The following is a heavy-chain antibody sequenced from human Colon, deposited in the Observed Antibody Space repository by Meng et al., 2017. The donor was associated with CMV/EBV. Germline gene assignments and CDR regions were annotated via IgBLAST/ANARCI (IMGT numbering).Heavy chain of an antibody. J-gene: IGHJ6*02. CDR3: ARDLRLTGRNPGDYGVDV. CDR1: GYTFTGYH. CDR2: INPNSSGT. V-gene: IGHV1-2*02. D-gene: IGHD5/OR15-5a*01. Sequence: ASVKVSCKASGYTFTGYHMHWVRQAPGQGLEWMGWINPNSSGTNYAQKFQGRVTMTSDTSISTAYMELRRLRFDDTAIYYCARDLRLTGRNPGDYGVDVWGQGTTVTVSS.